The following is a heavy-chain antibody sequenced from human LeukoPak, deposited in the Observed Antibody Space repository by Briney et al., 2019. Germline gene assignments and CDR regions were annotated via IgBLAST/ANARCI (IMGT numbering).Heavy chain of an antibody. Sequence: PSETLSLTCTVSGASINSYYWSWIRQPPGKGLEWIGCVSYSGGTDYNPALKSRVTISEDTSKSQVSLKLSSVTAADTVVYFCARGKFGDFEDWGQGTTVTVSS. D-gene: IGHD4-17*01. CDR2: VSYSGGT. CDR3: ARGKFGDFED. CDR1: GASINSYY. V-gene: IGHV4-59*01. J-gene: IGHJ6*02.